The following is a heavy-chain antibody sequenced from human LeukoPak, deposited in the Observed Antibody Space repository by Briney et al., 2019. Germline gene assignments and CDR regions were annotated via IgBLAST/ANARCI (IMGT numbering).Heavy chain of an antibody. CDR2: ISYDGSNK. J-gene: IGHJ4*02. D-gene: IGHD3-10*01. Sequence: PGRSLRLSCAASGFTFSSYAMHRVRQAPGKGLEWVAVISYDGSNKYYADSVKGRFTISRDNSKNTLYLQMNSLRAEDTAVYYCAREGFGELTDYYFDYWGQGTLVTVSS. CDR1: GFTFSSYA. V-gene: IGHV3-30*04. CDR3: AREGFGELTDYYFDY.